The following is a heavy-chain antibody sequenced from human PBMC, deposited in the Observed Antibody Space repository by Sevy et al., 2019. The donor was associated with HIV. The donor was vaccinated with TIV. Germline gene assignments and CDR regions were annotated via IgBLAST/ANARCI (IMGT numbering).Heavy chain of an antibody. CDR3: VRWDYSTSGNWFDP. D-gene: IGHD6-13*01. Sequence: GGSLRLSCGASGFTFSRYSMNWVRQAPGKGLEWVSYISSSGHYIQYAESVRGRFTISRDNARDSLDLQMNSLRAEDTAVYFCVRWDYSTSGNWFDPWGQGTLVTVSS. CDR1: GFTFSRYS. V-gene: IGHV3-21*01. J-gene: IGHJ5*02. CDR2: ISSSGHYI.